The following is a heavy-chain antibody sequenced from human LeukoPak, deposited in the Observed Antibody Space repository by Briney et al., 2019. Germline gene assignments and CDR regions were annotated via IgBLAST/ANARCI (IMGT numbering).Heavy chain of an antibody. Sequence: GGSLRLSCAASGFSFSSYAISWVRQAPGKGLEWVSTISGSGGSTYYADSVKGRFTISSDNSKNTLYLQMNSLRAEDTAVYFCAKSVGSCSTTSCYSQSNDYWGQGTLVTVSS. J-gene: IGHJ4*02. V-gene: IGHV3-23*01. D-gene: IGHD2-2*01. CDR2: ISGSGGST. CDR1: GFSFSSYA. CDR3: AKSVGSCSTTSCYSQSNDY.